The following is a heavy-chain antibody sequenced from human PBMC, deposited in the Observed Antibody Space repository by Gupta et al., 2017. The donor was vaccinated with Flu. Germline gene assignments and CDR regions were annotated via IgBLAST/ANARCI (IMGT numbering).Heavy chain of an antibody. V-gene: IGHV3-11*01. CDR1: GFTFSAYY. Sequence: QVQLVESGGGLVKPGGSLRLSCAASGFTFSAYYMSWIRQAPGKGLEWVSYISSSGSTISYADSVKGRFTISRDNAKNSLYLQMNSLRAEDTAVYYCARDDRLRQWLVSDCDYWGQGTLVTVSS. CDR3: ARDDRLRQWLVSDCDY. J-gene: IGHJ4*02. CDR2: ISSSGSTI. D-gene: IGHD6-19*01.